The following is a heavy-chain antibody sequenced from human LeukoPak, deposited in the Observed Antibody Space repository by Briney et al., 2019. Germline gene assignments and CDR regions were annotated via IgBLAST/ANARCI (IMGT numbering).Heavy chain of an antibody. CDR2: ISYDGSNK. J-gene: IGHJ6*02. D-gene: IGHD5-12*01. V-gene: IGHV3-30*03. CDR1: GFTFSSYG. CDR3: GRLMGGYDSYFYGMDV. Sequence: GRSLRLSCAASGFTFSSYGMHWVRQAPGKGLEWVAVISYDGSNKYYADSVKGRFTISRDNSQNTLYLQMNSLRLDDTAVYYCGRLMGGYDSYFYGMDVWGQGTTVTVSS.